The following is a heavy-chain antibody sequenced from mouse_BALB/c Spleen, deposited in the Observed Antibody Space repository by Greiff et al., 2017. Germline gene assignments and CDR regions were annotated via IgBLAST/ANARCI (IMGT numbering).Heavy chain of an antibody. J-gene: IGHJ4*01. V-gene: IGHV2-2*02. CDR3: ARRVGAVVATEAMDY. D-gene: IGHD1-1*01. CDR2: IWSGGST. Sequence: QVQLQQSGPGLVQPSQSLSITCTVSGFSLTSYGVHWVRQSPGKGLEWLGVIWSGGSTDYNSAFISRLSISKDNSKSQVFFKMNNLQANDTDIYYCARRVGAVVATEAMDYWGQGTSVTVSS. CDR1: GFSLTSYG.